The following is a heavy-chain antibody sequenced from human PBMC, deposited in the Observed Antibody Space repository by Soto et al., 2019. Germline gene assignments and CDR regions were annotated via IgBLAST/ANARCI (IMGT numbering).Heavy chain of an antibody. J-gene: IGHJ6*02. CDR1: GFTFSSYG. V-gene: IGHV3-30*18. D-gene: IGHD6-6*01. CDR2: ISYDGSNK. Sequence: GGSLRLSCAASGFTFSSYGMHWVRQAPGKGLEWVAVISYDGSNKYYADSVKGRFTISRDNSKNTLYLQMNSLRAEDTAVYYCAKGKQLVPVYYYYGMDVWGQGTTVTVSS. CDR3: AKGKQLVPVYYYYGMDV.